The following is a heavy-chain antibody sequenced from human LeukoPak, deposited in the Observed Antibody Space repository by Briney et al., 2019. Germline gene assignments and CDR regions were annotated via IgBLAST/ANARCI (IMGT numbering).Heavy chain of an antibody. V-gene: IGHV3-7*05. CDR1: GFTFSSYW. Sequence: GGSLRLSCAASGFTFSSYWMSWVRQAPGKGLEWVANIKQDGSDKYYVDSVKGLFTISRDNAKNSLYLQMNSLRAEDTAVYYCARSLGYCSAGSCFPFDYWGQGTLVTVSS. CDR3: ARSLGYCSAGSCFPFDY. J-gene: IGHJ4*02. CDR2: IKQDGSDK. D-gene: IGHD2-15*01.